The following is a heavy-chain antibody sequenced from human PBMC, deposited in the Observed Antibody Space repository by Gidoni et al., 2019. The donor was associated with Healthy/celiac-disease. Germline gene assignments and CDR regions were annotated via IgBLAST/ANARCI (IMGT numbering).Heavy chain of an antibody. CDR2: IYYSGST. V-gene: IGHV4-39*01. CDR1: GGSISSSSYY. D-gene: IGHD4-17*01. Sequence: QLHLQESGPGLVKPSETLSLTCTVSGGSISSSSYYWGWIRQPPGKGLEWIGSIYYSGSTYYNPSLKSRVTISVDTSKNQFSLKLSSVTAADTAVYYCARRAGETVTTLNYYYGMDVWGQGTTVTVSS. CDR3: ARRAGETVTTLNYYYGMDV. J-gene: IGHJ6*02.